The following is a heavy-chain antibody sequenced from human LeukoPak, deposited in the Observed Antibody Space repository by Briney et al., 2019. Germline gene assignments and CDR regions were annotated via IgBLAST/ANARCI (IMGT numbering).Heavy chain of an antibody. V-gene: IGHV3-30*18. CDR2: ISYDGSNK. D-gene: IGHD5-18*01. J-gene: IGHJ4*02. CDR3: AKDGDTAMVSYFDY. CDR1: GFTFSSYG. Sequence: TGGSLRLSCAASGFTFSSYGMHWVRQAPGKGLEWVAVISYDGSNKHYADSVKGRFTISRDNSKNTLYLQMNSLRAEDTAVYYCAKDGDTAMVSYFDYWGQGTLVTVSS.